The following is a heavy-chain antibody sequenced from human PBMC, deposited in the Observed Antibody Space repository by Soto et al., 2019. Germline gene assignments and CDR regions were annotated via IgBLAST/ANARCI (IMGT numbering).Heavy chain of an antibody. V-gene: IGHV3-7*01. J-gene: IGHJ1*01. CDR3: ASPILSTSWFNDFQH. CDR1: GFTFSTYW. D-gene: IGHD6-13*01. Sequence: EVQLVESGGGLVQPGGSLRLSCAASGFTFSTYWMTWVRQAPEKRLEWLASINKDGSTIYYVDSVKGRFTITRDAATNALYLQMNSPTAEDTAVYYCASPILSTSWFNDFQHWGQGTVVTVSS. CDR2: INKDGSTI.